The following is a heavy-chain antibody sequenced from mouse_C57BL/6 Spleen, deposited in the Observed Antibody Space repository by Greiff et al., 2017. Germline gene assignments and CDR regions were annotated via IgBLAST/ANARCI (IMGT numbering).Heavy chain of an antibody. Sequence: EVKLMESGEGLVKPGGSLKLSCAASGFTFSSYAMSWVRQTPEKRLEWVAYISSGGDYIYYADTVKGRFTISRDNARNTLYLQMSSLKSEDTAMYYCTRADYDYDGAWFAYWGQGTLVTVSA. V-gene: IGHV5-9-1*02. CDR2: ISSGGDYI. CDR3: TRADYDYDGAWFAY. D-gene: IGHD2-4*01. J-gene: IGHJ3*01. CDR1: GFTFSSYA.